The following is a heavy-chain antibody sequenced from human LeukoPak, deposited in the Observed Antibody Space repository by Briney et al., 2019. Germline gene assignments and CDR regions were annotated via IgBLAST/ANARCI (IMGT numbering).Heavy chain of an antibody. D-gene: IGHD3-10*01. CDR2: ISAYNGNT. V-gene: IGHV1-18*01. Sequence: ASVKVSCKASGYTFTSYGTSWVRQAPGQGLEWMGWISAYNGNTNYAQKLQGRVTMTTDTSTSTAYMELRSLRSDDTAVYYCARVKGLLWFGELSRWGQGTLVTVSS. CDR3: ARVKGLLWFGELSR. CDR1: GYTFTSYG. J-gene: IGHJ4*02.